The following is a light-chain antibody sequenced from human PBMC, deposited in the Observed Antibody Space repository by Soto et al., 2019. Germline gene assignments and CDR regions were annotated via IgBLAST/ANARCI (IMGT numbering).Light chain of an antibody. CDR2: AAS. CDR1: QDISIF. V-gene: IGKV1-27*01. J-gene: IGKJ1*01. CDR3: PTYNNVPVWT. Sequence: DIQMTQSPSSLSASVGDRVTITCRASQDISIFLAWYQQRPGKVPKVLISAASTLQPGVPSRFSGSGSGTEFTLTISNLQPEDVATYYCPTYNNVPVWTFGRGTKVEIK.